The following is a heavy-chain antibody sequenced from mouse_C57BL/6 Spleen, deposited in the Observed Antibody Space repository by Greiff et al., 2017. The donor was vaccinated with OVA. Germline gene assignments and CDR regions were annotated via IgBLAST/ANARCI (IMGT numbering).Heavy chain of an antibody. J-gene: IGHJ4*01. Sequence: VQLQQSGAELVRPGASVTLSCKASGYPFTDYEMHWVKQTPVPGLEWIGAIDPENGGTAYNQQFKGKAILTADKSSSTAYMELRSLTSEDSAVDYCTRGTTVVAKAMDYWGQGTSVTVSS. CDR3: TRGTTVVAKAMDY. CDR1: GYPFTDYE. V-gene: IGHV1-15*01. CDR2: IDPENGGT. D-gene: IGHD1-1*01.